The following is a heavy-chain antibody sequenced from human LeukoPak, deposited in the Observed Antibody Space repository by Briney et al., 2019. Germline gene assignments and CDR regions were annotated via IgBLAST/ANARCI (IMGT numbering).Heavy chain of an antibody. CDR3: SVGATTSRFNF. D-gene: IGHD1-26*01. CDR2: IYPGDSDT. J-gene: IGHJ4*02. Sequence: GESLKISCKGSGYSFNNYWIGWVRQKPGKGLEWMGIIYPGDSDTRYSPSFQGQVTISADKSIRTAYLQWSSLKASDTAMYYCSVGATTSRFNFWGQGTLATVSS. V-gene: IGHV5-51*01. CDR1: GYSFNNYW.